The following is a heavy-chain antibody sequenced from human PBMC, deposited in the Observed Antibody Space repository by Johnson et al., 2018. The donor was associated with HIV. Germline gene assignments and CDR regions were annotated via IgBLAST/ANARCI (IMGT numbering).Heavy chain of an antibody. CDR2: IYSGGST. D-gene: IGHD2-21*02. Sequence: VQLVESGGGLIQPGGSLRLSCAASGFTVSSNYMSWVRQAPGKGLEWVSVIYSGGSTYYADSVKGRFTISSDTSKNTLYLQMNSLRAEDTAVYYCAKPQPPIVVVTATVEGEAFDIWGQGTMVTVSS. V-gene: IGHV3-66*03. J-gene: IGHJ3*02. CDR3: AKPQPPIVVVTATVEGEAFDI. CDR1: GFTVSSNY.